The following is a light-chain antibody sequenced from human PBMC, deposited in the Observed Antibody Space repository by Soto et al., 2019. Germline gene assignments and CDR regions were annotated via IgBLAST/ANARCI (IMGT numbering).Light chain of an antibody. CDR2: EVT. CDR1: SSDVGDYNY. CDR3: PSHTGSRTL. J-gene: IGLJ3*02. Sequence: QSALTQPASVSGSPGQSITISCTGASSDVGDYNYVSWYQEHPGQVPKLIIFEVTTRPSGVSDRFSGSRSGNTASLTISGLQAEDEADYYCPSHTGSRTLFGGGTKLTVL. V-gene: IGLV2-14*01.